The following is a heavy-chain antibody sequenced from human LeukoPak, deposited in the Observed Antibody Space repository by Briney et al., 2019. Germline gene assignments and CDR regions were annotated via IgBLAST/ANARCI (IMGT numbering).Heavy chain of an antibody. CDR2: ISSSSSYI. CDR1: GFTFSSYG. Sequence: GGSLRLSCAASGFTFSSYGMHWVRQAPGKGLEWVSSISSSSSYIYYADSVKGRFTISRDNAKNSLYLQMNSLRAEDTAVYYCASGGDIVVVPAALGDYWGQGTLVTVSS. CDR3: ASGGDIVVVPAALGDY. J-gene: IGHJ4*02. V-gene: IGHV3-21*01. D-gene: IGHD2-2*01.